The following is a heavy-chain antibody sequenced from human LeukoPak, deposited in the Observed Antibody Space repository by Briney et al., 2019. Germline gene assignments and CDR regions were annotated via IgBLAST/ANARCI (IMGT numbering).Heavy chain of an antibody. CDR2: IYHSGST. CDR1: GGSISSSNW. Sequence: PETLSLTCAVSGGSISSSNWWSWVRQPPGKGLEWIGEIYHSGSTNYNPSLKSRVTISVDKSKNQFSLRLGSVTAADTAVYYCARARDSSSWYYFDYWGQGTLVTVSS. V-gene: IGHV4-4*03. CDR3: ARARDSSSWYYFDY. D-gene: IGHD6-13*01. J-gene: IGHJ4*02.